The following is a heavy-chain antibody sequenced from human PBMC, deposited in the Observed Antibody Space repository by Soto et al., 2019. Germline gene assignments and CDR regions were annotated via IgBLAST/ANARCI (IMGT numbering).Heavy chain of an antibody. CDR2: INPNSGGT. CDR1: GYTFTGYY. V-gene: IGHV1-2*04. J-gene: IGHJ4*02. D-gene: IGHD6-19*01. CDR3: ASENSSGPLFDY. Sequence: ASVKVSCKASGYTFTGYYMHWVRQAPGQGLEWMGWINPNSGGTNYAQKFQGWVTMTRDTSISTAYMELSRLRSDDTAVYYCASENSSGPLFDYWGQGTLVTVSS.